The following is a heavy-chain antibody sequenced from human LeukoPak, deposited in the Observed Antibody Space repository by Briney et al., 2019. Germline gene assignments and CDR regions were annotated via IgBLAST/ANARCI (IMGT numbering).Heavy chain of an antibody. CDR3: ARDIVVVVAATVGYYYYYGMDV. Sequence: GGSLRLSCAASGFTFSSYSMNWVRQAPGKGLEWVSSISSSSSYVYYADSVKGRFTISRDNAKNSLYLQMNSLRAEDTAVYYCARDIVVVVAATVGYYYYYGMDVWGQGTTVTVSS. CDR2: ISSSSSYV. V-gene: IGHV3-21*01. CDR1: GFTFSSYS. J-gene: IGHJ6*02. D-gene: IGHD2-15*01.